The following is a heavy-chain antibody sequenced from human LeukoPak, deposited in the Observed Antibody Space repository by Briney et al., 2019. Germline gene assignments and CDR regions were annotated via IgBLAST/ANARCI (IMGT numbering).Heavy chain of an antibody. CDR2: ISSGGST. CDR3: AKGYLRLVDS. D-gene: IGHD5-12*01. CDR1: GFTVNNYA. Sequence: GGSLRLSCAVSGFTVNNYAMSWVRQAPGKGLEWVAAISSGGSTYYADSVKGRFTIARDNSKNTLFLQVNSLRVEDTAVYYCAKGYLRLVDSWGQGTLVTVSS. J-gene: IGHJ4*02. V-gene: IGHV3-23*01.